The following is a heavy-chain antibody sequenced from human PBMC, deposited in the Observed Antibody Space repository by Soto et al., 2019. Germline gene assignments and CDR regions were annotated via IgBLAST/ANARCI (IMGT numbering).Heavy chain of an antibody. J-gene: IGHJ5*02. D-gene: IGHD2-15*01. CDR2: ISSNGGST. Sequence: GGSLRLSCSASGFTFSSYAMHWVRQAPGKGLEYVSAISSNGGSTYYADSVKGRFTISRDNSKNTLYLQMSSLRAEDTAVYYCVKAVPGYCSGGSCLNWFDPWGQGTLVTVSS. V-gene: IGHV3-64D*08. CDR1: GFTFSSYA. CDR3: VKAVPGYCSGGSCLNWFDP.